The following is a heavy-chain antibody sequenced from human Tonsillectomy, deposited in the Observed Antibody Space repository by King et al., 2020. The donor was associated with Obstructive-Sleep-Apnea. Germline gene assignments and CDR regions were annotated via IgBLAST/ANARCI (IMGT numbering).Heavy chain of an antibody. CDR3: ARYAYAAVGSTDYFDY. Sequence: QLVQSGVEVKKPGASVKVYCKASGYTFTSYGITWVRLAPGHGLECMGWISVYNGDTKYAQKFQGRVTMTTETYTNTAYMEVRSLRTDDTAVYYCARYAYAAVGSTDYFDYWGQGTLVTVSS. CDR2: ISVYNGDT. V-gene: IGHV1-18*04. J-gene: IGHJ4*02. D-gene: IGHD6-13*01. CDR1: GYTFTSYG.